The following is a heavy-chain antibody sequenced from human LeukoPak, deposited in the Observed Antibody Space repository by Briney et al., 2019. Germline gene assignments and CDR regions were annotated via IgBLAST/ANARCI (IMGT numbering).Heavy chain of an antibody. J-gene: IGHJ6*02. CDR2: IYTSGST. V-gene: IGHV4-61*02. Sequence: TSETLSLTCTVSGGSISSGSYYWSWIRKPAGKGLEWIGRIYTSGSTNYNPSLKSRVTISVDTSKNQFSLKLSSVTAADTAVYYCARVDPPPGYYYYYGMDVWGQGTTVTVSS. CDR1: GGSISSGSYY. CDR3: ARVDPPPGYYYYYGMDV.